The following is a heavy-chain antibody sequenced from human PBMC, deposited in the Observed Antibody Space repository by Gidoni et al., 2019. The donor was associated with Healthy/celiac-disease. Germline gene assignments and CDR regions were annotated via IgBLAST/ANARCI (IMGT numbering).Heavy chain of an antibody. CDR2: ISSSSSTI. CDR3: ARDPFNIVVVPAAMP. D-gene: IGHD2-2*01. CDR1: GFTFRRYS. Sequence: EVQLVESGGGLVQPGGSLRLSCAASGFTFRRYSMNWVRQAPGKGLEWVSYISSSSSTIYYADSVKGRFTISRDNAKNSLYLQMNSLRAEDTAVYYCARDPFNIVVVPAAMPWGQGTLVTVSS. J-gene: IGHJ5*02. V-gene: IGHV3-48*01.